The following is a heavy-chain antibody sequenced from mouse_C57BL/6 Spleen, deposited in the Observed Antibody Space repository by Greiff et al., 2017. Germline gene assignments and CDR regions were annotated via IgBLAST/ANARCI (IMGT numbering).Heavy chain of an antibody. CDR1: GYAFSSSW. D-gene: IGHD3-2*02. Sequence: VMLVESGPELVKPGASVKISCKASGYAFSSSWMNWVKQRPGKGLEWIGRIYPGDGDTNYNGKFKGKATLTADKSSSTAYMQLSSLTSEDSAVYFCAKTAQATRFDYWGQGTTLTVSS. J-gene: IGHJ2*01. V-gene: IGHV1-82*01. CDR2: IYPGDGDT. CDR3: AKTAQATRFDY.